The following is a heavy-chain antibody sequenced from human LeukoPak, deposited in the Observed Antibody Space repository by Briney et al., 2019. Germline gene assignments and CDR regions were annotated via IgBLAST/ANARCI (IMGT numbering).Heavy chain of an antibody. CDR3: ARGYDGDY. V-gene: IGHV1-2*06. J-gene: IGHJ4*02. Sequence: VASVKVSCKASGGTFSSYAISWVRQAPGQGLEWMGRINPKSGGANFAQKYQGRVTMTRDTSIGTAYMELNRLTSDDTAVFYCARGYDGDYWGQGTLVTVSS. D-gene: IGHD1-1*01. CDR1: GGTFSSYA. CDR2: INPKSGGA.